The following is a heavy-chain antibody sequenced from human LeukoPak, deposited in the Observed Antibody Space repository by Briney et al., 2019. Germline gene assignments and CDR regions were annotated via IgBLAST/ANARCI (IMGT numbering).Heavy chain of an antibody. D-gene: IGHD6-13*01. V-gene: IGHV4-38-2*01. Sequence: SETLSLTCAVSGYSISSGYYWGWVRQPPGQGLEWIGSLYHSDSIYYNPSLESRVTMSVDTSKNQFSLKLSFVTAADTAVYYCARQHDSYHYYYVDVWGTGTTVTVSS. CDR3: ARQHDSYHYYYVDV. CDR1: GYSISSGYY. J-gene: IGHJ6*03. CDR2: LYHSDSI.